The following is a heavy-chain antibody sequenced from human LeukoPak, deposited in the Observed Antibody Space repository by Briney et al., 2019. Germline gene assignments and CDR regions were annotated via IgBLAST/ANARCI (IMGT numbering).Heavy chain of an antibody. J-gene: IGHJ4*02. V-gene: IGHV3-11*01. D-gene: IGHD2-15*01. CDR3: ASGATYCSGGSCPCY. Sequence: GGSLRLSCAASGCTFSDYYMSWIRQAPGKGLEWVSYISSSGSTIYYADSVKGRFTISRDNAKNSLYLQMNSLRAEDTAVYYCASGATYCSGGSCPCYWGQGTLVTVSS. CDR2: ISSSGSTI. CDR1: GCTFSDYY.